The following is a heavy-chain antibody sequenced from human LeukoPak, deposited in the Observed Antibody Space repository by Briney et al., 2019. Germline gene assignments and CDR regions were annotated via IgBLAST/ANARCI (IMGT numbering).Heavy chain of an antibody. D-gene: IGHD3-22*01. V-gene: IGHV1-69*04. CDR1: GYTFTSYY. CDR3: ARAGDYYDSRGDY. Sequence: ASVKVSCKASGYTFTSYYMHWVRQAPGQGLEWMGRIIPILGIANYAQKFQGRVTITADKSTSTAYMELSSLRSEDTAVYYCARAGDYYDSRGDYWGQGTLVTVSS. J-gene: IGHJ4*02. CDR2: IIPILGIA.